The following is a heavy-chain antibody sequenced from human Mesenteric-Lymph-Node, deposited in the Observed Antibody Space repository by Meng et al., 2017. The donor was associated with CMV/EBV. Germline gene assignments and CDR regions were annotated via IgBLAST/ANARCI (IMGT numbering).Heavy chain of an antibody. J-gene: IGHJ4*02. CDR1: GGSFSGYY. CDR3: ASHTIFGVVTTNYYFDY. D-gene: IGHD3-3*01. CDR2: INHSGST. V-gene: IGHV4-34*01. Sequence: SETLSLTCAVYGGSFSGYYWSWIRQPPGKGLEWIGEINHSGSTNYNPSLKSRVTISGDTSKNQFSLKLSSVTAADTAVYYCASHTIFGVVTTNYYFDYWGQGTLVTVSS.